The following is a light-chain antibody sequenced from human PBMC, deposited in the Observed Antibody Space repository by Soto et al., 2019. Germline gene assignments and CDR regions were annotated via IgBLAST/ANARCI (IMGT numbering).Light chain of an antibody. CDR1: QDISNY. Sequence: DIQMTQSPSSLSASVGDRVTITCQASQDISNYLNWYQQKPGKAPKLLIYDASNLETGVPSRFSGSGCGTDFTFTISSLQPEDIATYYCQQYDNLPPFTFGPGTKVDIK. CDR2: DAS. V-gene: IGKV1-33*01. CDR3: QQYDNLPPFT. J-gene: IGKJ3*01.